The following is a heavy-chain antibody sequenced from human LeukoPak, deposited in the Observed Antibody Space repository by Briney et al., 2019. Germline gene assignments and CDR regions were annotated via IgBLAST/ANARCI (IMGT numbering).Heavy chain of an antibody. V-gene: IGHV7-4-1*02. Sequence: ASVKVSCKASGYTFTSYAMNWVRQAPGQGLEWMGWINTNTGNPTYAQGFTGRFVFSLDTSVSTAYLQISSLKAEDTAVYYCARVSLEYGVPNWFDPRGQGTLVTVSS. CDR1: GYTFTSYA. CDR3: ARVSLEYGVPNWFDP. J-gene: IGHJ5*02. D-gene: IGHD4-17*01. CDR2: INTNTGNP.